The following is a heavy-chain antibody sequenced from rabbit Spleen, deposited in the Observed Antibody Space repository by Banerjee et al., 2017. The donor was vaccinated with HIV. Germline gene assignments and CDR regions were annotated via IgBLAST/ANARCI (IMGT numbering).Heavy chain of an antibody. CDR2: FYGGVIGST. J-gene: IGHJ4*01. CDR1: GFSFSTDYY. V-gene: IGHV1S45*01. CDR3: ARDLTDVIGWNFGW. D-gene: IGHD1-1*01. Sequence: QQQLEESGGGLVKPGGTLTLTCTASGFSFSTDYYMCWVRQAPGKGLECIACFYGGVIGSTWYASWAKGRFTISKTSSTTVTLQMTSLTAADTATYFCARDLTDVIGWNFGWWGPGTLVTVS.